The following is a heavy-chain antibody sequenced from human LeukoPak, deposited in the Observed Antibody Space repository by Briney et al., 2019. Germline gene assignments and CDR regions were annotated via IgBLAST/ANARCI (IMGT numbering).Heavy chain of an antibody. D-gene: IGHD1-14*01. CDR1: GGSFSGYY. CDR3: ARDGEPLISYYYYYYMDV. V-gene: IGHV4-34*01. J-gene: IGHJ6*03. Sequence: SETLSLTCAVYGGSFSGYYWSWIRQPPGKGLEWIGEINHSGSANYNPSLKSRVTISVDTSKNQFSLKLSSVTAADTAVYYCARDGEPLISYYYYYYMDVWGKGTTVTVSS. CDR2: INHSGSA.